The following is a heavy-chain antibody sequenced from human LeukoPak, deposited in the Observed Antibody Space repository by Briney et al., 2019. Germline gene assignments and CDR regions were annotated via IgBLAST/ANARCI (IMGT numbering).Heavy chain of an antibody. J-gene: IGHJ4*02. CDR2: ISYDGSNK. D-gene: IGHD2-15*01. CDR1: GFTFSSYA. CDR3: ARDSYYFDY. Sequence: PGGSLRLSCAVSGFTFSSYAMHWVRQAPGKGLEWVAVISYDGSNKYYADSVKGRFTISRDNSKNTLYLQMNSLRAEDTAVYYCARDSYYFDYWGQGTLVTVSS. V-gene: IGHV3-30-3*01.